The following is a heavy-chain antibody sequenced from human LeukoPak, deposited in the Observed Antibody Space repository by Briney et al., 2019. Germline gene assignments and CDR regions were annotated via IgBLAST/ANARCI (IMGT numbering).Heavy chain of an antibody. D-gene: IGHD3-10*01. V-gene: IGHV4-34*01. CDR3: VRGFSGVVRDS. J-gene: IGHJ4*02. CDR2: IKDGGLA. CDR1: SGSLSGYY. Sequence: SETVSLTCAVYSGSLSGYYWSWIRQSPGKGLEWIGEIKDGGLANFNPSLKSRVTISADTSNNQLSLSLTSATAADTAVYYCVRGFSGVVRDSWGQGTLVTVSS.